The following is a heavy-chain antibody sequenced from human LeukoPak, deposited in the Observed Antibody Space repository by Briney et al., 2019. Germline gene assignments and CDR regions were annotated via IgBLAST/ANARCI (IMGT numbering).Heavy chain of an antibody. J-gene: IGHJ4*02. D-gene: IGHD6-19*01. CDR1: GFTFTSYA. CDR2: ISYDGSNQ. Sequence: PGGSLRLSCAAPGFTFTSYALHWVRQAPGKGLEWVGIISYDGSNQYYADSVKGRFTISRDNSKNMLFMQMKGLRVEDTAVYNCARGVRYGSGWYYFDYWGQGTLVTVSS. V-gene: IGHV3-30-3*01. CDR3: ARGVRYGSGWYYFDY.